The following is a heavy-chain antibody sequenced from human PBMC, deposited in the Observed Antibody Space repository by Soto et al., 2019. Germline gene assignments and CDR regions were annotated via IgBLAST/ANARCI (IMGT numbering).Heavy chain of an antibody. CDR3: ARETDDGSGSTNFDY. CDR1: GGSISSGGYY. D-gene: IGHD3-10*01. CDR2: IYYSGST. Sequence: QVQLQESGPGLVKPSQTLSLTCTVSGGSISSGGYYWSWIRQHPGKGLEWIGYIYYSGSTYYNPSLKSRVTISVDTSKNQFSLKLSSVTAADTAVYYCARETDDGSGSTNFDYWGQGTLVTVSS. J-gene: IGHJ4*02. V-gene: IGHV4-31*03.